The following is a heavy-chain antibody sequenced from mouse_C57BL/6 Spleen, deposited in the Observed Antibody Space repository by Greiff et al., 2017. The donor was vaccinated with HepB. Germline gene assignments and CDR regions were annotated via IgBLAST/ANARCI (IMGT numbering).Heavy chain of an antibody. CDR2: INPSSGYT. CDR1: GYTFTSYW. J-gene: IGHJ2*01. D-gene: IGHD1-1*01. V-gene: IGHV1-7*01. Sequence: QVLLQQSGAELAKPGASVKLSCKASGYTFTSYWMHWVKQRPGQGLEWIGYINPSSGYTKYNQKFKDKATLTADKSSSTAYMQLSSLTYEDSAVYYCARGDTTVVEGGDYWGQGTTLTVSS. CDR3: ARGDTTVVEGGDY.